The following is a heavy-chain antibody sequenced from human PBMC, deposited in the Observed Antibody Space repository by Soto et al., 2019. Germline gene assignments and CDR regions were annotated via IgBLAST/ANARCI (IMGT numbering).Heavy chain of an antibody. J-gene: IGHJ6*03. CDR2: IYYSGST. CDR1: GGSIISYY. V-gene: IGHV4-59*08. CDR3: ARHGAFDWLLSSDYYYYYMDV. Sequence: PSETLSLTCTVSGGSIISYYWSWIRQPPGKGLEWIGYIYYSGSTNYNPSLKSRVTISVDTSKNQFSLKLSSVTAADTAVYYCARHGAFDWLLSSDYYYYYMDVWGKGTTVTVSS. D-gene: IGHD3-9*01.